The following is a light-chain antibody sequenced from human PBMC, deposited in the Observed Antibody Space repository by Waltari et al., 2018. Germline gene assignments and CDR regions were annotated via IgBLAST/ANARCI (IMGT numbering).Light chain of an antibody. J-gene: IGKJ4*01. V-gene: IGKV3-15*01. CDR3: QQYNNWPLT. Sequence: EIVMTQPPATLSLSPGERATLSCRASQSVTNNLAWYQQKPGKAPRLLIYRASTRATSIPARISGSGSGTEFTLTISSLQSEDFAFYYCQQYNNWPLTFGGGTKVEIK. CDR2: RAS. CDR1: QSVTNN.